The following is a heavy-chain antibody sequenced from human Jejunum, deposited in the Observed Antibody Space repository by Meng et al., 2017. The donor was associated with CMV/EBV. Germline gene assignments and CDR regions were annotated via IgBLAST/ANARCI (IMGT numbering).Heavy chain of an antibody. D-gene: IGHD6-25*01. CDR3: ARPSGS. V-gene: IGHV3-74*03. CDR2: INSDGSVT. Sequence: SRRLSCAAFGLCFSNYWMDWVRQVPGKGLVWVSRINSDGSVTTYADSVKGRFTISRDNAKNTLYLQMNSLRVDDSAVYYCARPSGSWGQGTLVTVSS. CDR1: GLCFSNYW. J-gene: IGHJ5*02.